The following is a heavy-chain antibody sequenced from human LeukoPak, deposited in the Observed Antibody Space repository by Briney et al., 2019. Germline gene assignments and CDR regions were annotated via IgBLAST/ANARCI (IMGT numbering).Heavy chain of an antibody. V-gene: IGHV4-59*01. Sequence: SETLSLTCTVSGGSISSYYWSWIRQPPGKGLEWIGYIYYSGSTNYNPSLKSRVTISVDTSKNQFSLKLSSVTAADTAVYYCASGGLRLGELSRAFDIWGQGTMVTVSS. CDR1: GGSISSYY. D-gene: IGHD3-16*02. J-gene: IGHJ3*02. CDR2: IYYSGST. CDR3: ASGGLRLGELSRAFDI.